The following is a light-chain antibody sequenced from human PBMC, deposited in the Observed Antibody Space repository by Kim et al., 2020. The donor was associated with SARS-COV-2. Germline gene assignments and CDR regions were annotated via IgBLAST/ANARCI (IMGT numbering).Light chain of an antibody. CDR3: SSYTSENKWV. CDR1: SSDFGRYDY. V-gene: IGLV2-14*03. CDR2: DVS. Sequence: QSALTQPASVSGSPGQSITISCTGTSSDFGRYDYVSWYQQHPGKAPKFMIYDVSKRPSGVSNRFSGSKSGNTASLTIFGLQAEDEADYYCSSYTSENKWVFGRGTQLTVL. J-gene: IGLJ3*02.